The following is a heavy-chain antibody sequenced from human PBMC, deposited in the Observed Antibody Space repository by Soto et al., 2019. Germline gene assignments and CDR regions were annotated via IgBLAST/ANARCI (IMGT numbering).Heavy chain of an antibody. V-gene: IGHV5-51*01. Sequence: PGESLKISCKGSGYSFTSYWIGWVRQMPGKGLEWMGIIYPGDSDTRYSPSFQGQVTISADKSISTAYLQWSSLRASDTAMYYCARERGLAYCGGDCSHYSDYLGDWGQGSLITVSS. CDR2: IYPGDSDT. D-gene: IGHD2-21*02. CDR1: GYSFTSYW. J-gene: IGHJ4*02. CDR3: ARERGLAYCGGDCSHYSDYLGD.